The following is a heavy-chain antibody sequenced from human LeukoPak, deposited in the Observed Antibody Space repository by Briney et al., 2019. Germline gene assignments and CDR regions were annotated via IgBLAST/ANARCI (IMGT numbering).Heavy chain of an antibody. Sequence: PSVPLPLPCTVSGASNNGYFWNWLRQTPEKGLEWVGYDCHTGATTTHPTLKSRVPLTLDTSKNHISLTMTSVTAADSALYYCARDRRGSFYTFYLWGPGTIVSVS. CDR1: GASNNGYF. D-gene: IGHD1-26*01. CDR3: ARDRRGSFYTFYL. V-gene: IGHV4-59*13. CDR2: DCHTGAT. J-gene: IGHJ3*01.